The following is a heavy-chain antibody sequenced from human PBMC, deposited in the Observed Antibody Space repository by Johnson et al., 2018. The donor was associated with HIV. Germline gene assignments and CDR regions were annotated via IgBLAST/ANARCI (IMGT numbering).Heavy chain of an antibody. J-gene: IGHJ3*02. CDR2: IWYDGSNK. CDR3: AKDVYSSSLYGDDAFDI. V-gene: IGHV3-33*06. D-gene: IGHD6-13*01. Sequence: QVQLVESGGGVVRPGGSLRLSCAASGFTFSSYGMHWVRQAPGKGLEWVAVIWYDGSNKYYADSVKGRFTISRDNSKNTLYLQMNSLRAEDTAVYYCAKDVYSSSLYGDDAFDIWGQGTMVTVSS. CDR1: GFTFSSYG.